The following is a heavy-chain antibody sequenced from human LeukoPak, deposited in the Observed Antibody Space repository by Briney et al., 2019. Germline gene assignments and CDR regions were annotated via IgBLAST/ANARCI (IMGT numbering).Heavy chain of an antibody. J-gene: IGHJ4*02. CDR3: ARGYSSGWYFPNGYYFDY. CDR2: IYSGGST. V-gene: IGHV3-53*01. CDR1: GFTVSSNY. D-gene: IGHD6-19*01. Sequence: PGGSLRLSCAASGFTVSSNYMSWVRQAPGKGLEWVSVIYSGGSTYYADSVKGRFTISRDNSKNTLYLQMNSLRAEDAAVYYCARGYSSGWYFPNGYYFDYWGQGTLVTVSS.